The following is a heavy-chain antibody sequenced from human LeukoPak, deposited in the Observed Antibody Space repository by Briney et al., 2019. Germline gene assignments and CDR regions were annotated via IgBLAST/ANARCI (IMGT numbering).Heavy chain of an antibody. CDR1: GYTFTCYY. D-gene: IGHD3-10*01. Sequence: ASVKVSCKASGYTFTCYYMHWVRQAPGQGLEWMGWTNPNSGGTSFTQKFQGRVTMTRDTSIRTAYMEVSRLRSDDTAVYYCARGRSIEGSGSLWKYWGQGTLVTVSS. CDR2: TNPNSGGT. V-gene: IGHV1-2*02. J-gene: IGHJ4*02. CDR3: ARGRSIEGSGSLWKY.